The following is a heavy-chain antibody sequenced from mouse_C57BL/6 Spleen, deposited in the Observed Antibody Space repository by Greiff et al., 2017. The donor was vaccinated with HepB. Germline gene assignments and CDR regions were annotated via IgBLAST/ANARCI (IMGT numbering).Heavy chain of an antibody. CDR3: TTSSSGYSWFAY. CDR1: GFNIKDYY. V-gene: IGHV14-1*01. J-gene: IGHJ3*01. Sequence: VQLQQSGAELVRPGASVKLSCTASGFNIKDYYMHWVKQRPEQGLEWIGRIDPEDGDTEYAPKFQGKATMTADTSSNTAYLQLSSLTSEDTAVYYCTTSSSGYSWFAYWGQGTLVTVSA. D-gene: IGHD3-2*02. CDR2: IDPEDGDT.